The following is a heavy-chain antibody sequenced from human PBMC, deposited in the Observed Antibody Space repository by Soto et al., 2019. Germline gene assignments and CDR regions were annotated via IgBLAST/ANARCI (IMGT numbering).Heavy chain of an antibody. V-gene: IGHV4-31*03. CDR2: FYSSGSI. J-gene: IGHJ5*02. CDR3: ARICSSGSGWFHP. CDR1: GYSITAGGYY. Sequence: ASETLSLTCFVSGYSITAGGYYWSWIRHHPGKGLEWIGSFYSSGSIIYNPSLRCRVPISGDTSSNQFSMSLTSVTAADTARYYCARICSSGSGWFHPWGQGTLVTVSS. D-gene: IGHD2-2*01.